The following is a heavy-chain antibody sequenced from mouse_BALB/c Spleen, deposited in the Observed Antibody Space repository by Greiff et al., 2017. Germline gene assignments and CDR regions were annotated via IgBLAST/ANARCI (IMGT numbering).Heavy chain of an antibody. D-gene: IGHD2-4*01. J-gene: IGHJ3*01. CDR3: ARTDYDWFAY. V-gene: IGHV1-54*01. CDR2: INPGSGGT. Sequence: VKLMESGAELVRPGTSVKVSCKASGYAFTNYLIEWVKQRPGQGLEWIGVINPGSGGTNYNEKFKGKATLTADKSSSTAYMQLSSLTSDDSAVYFCARTDYDWFAYWGQGTLVTVSA. CDR1: GYAFTNYL.